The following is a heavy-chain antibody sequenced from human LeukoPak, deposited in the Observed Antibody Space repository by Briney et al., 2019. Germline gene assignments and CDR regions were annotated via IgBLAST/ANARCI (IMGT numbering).Heavy chain of an antibody. D-gene: IGHD4-17*01. CDR1: GYTFTSYD. J-gene: IGHJ3*02. CDR3: ARVMVTTSALDI. V-gene: IGHV1-8*01. Sequence: ASVKVSCKASGYTFTSYDINWVRQATGQGLEWMGWMNPNSGNTGYAQKFQGRVTMTRNTSISTAYMELSSLRSEDTAVYYCARVMVTTSALDIWGQGTMVTVSS. CDR2: MNPNSGNT.